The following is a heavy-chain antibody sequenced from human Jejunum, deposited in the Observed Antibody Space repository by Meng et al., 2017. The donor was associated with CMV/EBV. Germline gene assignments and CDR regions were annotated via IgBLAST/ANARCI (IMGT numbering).Heavy chain of an antibody. Sequence: CKASGYFFTNHALHRVRQAPGQRLEWMGWVNSGDGSTKYSQKFQGRVTIARDTSASTAYMELGSLTSEDTAVYYCARERYSFGYFDYWGQGTLVTVSS. CDR1: GYFFTNHA. D-gene: IGHD5-18*01. CDR2: VNSGDGST. V-gene: IGHV1-3*01. CDR3: ARERYSFGYFDY. J-gene: IGHJ4*02.